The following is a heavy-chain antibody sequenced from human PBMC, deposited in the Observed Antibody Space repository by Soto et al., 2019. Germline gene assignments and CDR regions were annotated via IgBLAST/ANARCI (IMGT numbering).Heavy chain of an antibody. D-gene: IGHD1-1*01. CDR2: IHHSGGT. CDR3: ARQNRQLWPNFDF. CDR1: GDSITNNNYY. Sequence: QVQLQESGPGLVKPSETLSLTCTVSGDSITNNNYYWGWIRQSPGKGLEWMGSIHHSGGTYNNPSLKRRITMSADSSKNHLSLSLTSVTAADTAVYYCARQNRQLWPNFDFWGQGTLVAVSS. J-gene: IGHJ4*02. V-gene: IGHV4-39*01.